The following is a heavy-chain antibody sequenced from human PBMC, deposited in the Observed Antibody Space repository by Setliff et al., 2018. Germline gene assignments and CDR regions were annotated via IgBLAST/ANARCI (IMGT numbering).Heavy chain of an antibody. J-gene: IGHJ4*02. D-gene: IGHD2-15*01. V-gene: IGHV4-59*11. Sequence: SETLSLTCTVSGGSISSHYWSWIRQPPGKGLEWIGSIYYSGSTNYNPSLKSRVTISVDTSKNQFSLKLSSVTAADTAVYYCASEHESASRQTYFDSWGQGTLVTVSS. CDR2: IYYSGST. CDR1: GGSISSHY. CDR3: ASEHESASRQTYFDS.